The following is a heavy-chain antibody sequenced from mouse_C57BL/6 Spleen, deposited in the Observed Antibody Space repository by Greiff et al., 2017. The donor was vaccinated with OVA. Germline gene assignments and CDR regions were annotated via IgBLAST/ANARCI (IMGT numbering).Heavy chain of an antibody. Sequence: EVNLVESGEGLVKPGGSLKLSCAASGFTFSSYAMSWVRQTPEKRLEWVAYISSGGDYIYYADTVKGRFTISRDNARNTLYLQMSSLKSEDTAMYYCTRDYDYDSFAYWGQGALVTVSA. V-gene: IGHV5-9-1*02. J-gene: IGHJ3*01. D-gene: IGHD2-4*01. CDR2: ISSGGDYI. CDR3: TRDYDYDSFAY. CDR1: GFTFSSYA.